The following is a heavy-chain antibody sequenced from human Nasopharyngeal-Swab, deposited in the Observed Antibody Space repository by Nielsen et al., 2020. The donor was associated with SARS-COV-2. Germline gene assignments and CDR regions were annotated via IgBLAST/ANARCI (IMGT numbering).Heavy chain of an antibody. D-gene: IGHD5-12*01. CDR3: ATPRGFSGYDYGY. J-gene: IGHJ4*02. CDR2: IYSGGST. Sequence: GGSLRLSCAASGFTFSNARMSWVRQAPGKGLEWVSVIYSGGSTYYADSMKGRFTISRDNSKNTLYLQMNSLRADDTAVYYCATPRGFSGYDYGYWGQGNLVTVSS. CDR1: GFTFSNAR. V-gene: IGHV3-66*04.